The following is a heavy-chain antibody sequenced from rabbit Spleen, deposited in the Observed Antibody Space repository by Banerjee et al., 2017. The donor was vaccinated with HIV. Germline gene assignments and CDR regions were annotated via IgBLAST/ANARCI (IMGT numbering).Heavy chain of an antibody. CDR2: IDPIFHIT. CDR3: GRGGAGGFHL. CDR1: GFDFSSYG. J-gene: IGHJ4*01. Sequence: QLKETGGGLVQPGGSLTLSCKASGFDFSSYGVSWVRQAPGKGLEWIGYIDPIFHITPSATGVKGRFSIPRETPKNRVFLQLNSLTAAAPATYFCGRGGAGGFHLGGPGTLVTVS. D-gene: IGHD4-1*01. V-gene: IGHV1S7*01.